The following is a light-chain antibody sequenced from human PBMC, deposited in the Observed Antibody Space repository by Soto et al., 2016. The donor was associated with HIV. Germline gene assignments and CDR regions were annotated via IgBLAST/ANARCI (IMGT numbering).Light chain of an antibody. Sequence: DIQMTQSPSSLSASVGDRVTITCRASRDTMNSLAWYQQKPGKAPKLLLYAASRLERGVPFRFSGSGSGAHYTLTISSLQPEDFGTYYCQQYYITPSLTFGGGTKVEIK. CDR1: RDTMNS. CDR2: AAS. V-gene: IGKV1-NL1*01. J-gene: IGKJ4*01. CDR3: QQYYITPSLT.